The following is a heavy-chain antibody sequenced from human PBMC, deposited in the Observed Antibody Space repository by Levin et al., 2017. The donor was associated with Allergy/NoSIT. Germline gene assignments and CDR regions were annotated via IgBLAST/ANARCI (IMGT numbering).Heavy chain of an antibody. Sequence: GESLKISCAASGFTFSSYAMSWVRQAPGKGLEWVSAISGSGGSTYYADSVKGRFTISRDKSKNTLYLQMNSLRAEDTAVYYCAKDGEELELPKHIFDIWGQGTMVTVSS. CDR1: GFTFSSYA. V-gene: IGHV3-23*01. J-gene: IGHJ3*02. CDR3: AKDGEELELPKHIFDI. CDR2: ISGSGGST. D-gene: IGHD1-7*01.